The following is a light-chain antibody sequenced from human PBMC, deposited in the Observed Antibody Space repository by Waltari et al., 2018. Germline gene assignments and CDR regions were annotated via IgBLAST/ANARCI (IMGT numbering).Light chain of an antibody. CDR2: EVS. Sequence: QSALTQPPSASGSPGQSVTISCTGTSSYVGASKYVSWYQQHPGKAPKLLIYEVSKRASGVPDRFSGSKSGNTASLTVSGLQAEDEADYYCASRGASKVFGGGTKLTVL. J-gene: IGLJ2*01. CDR1: SSYVGASKY. V-gene: IGLV2-8*01. CDR3: ASRGASKV.